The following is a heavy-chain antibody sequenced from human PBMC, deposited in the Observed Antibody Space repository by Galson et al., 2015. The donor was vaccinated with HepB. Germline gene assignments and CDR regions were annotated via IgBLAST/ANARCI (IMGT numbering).Heavy chain of an antibody. D-gene: IGHD6-25*01. Sequence: SLRLSCAASGFTLRSPRVSWVRQAPGKGLECVAPIHPDGSEKPYVDAVKGRFSVSKDNAMNSVHLQMSSLRVEDTAVYFCARTAATGRGLDHWDQGSLVIVSS. V-gene: IGHV3-7*03. J-gene: IGHJ4*02. CDR2: IHPDGSEK. CDR1: GFTLRSPR. CDR3: ARTAATGRGLDH.